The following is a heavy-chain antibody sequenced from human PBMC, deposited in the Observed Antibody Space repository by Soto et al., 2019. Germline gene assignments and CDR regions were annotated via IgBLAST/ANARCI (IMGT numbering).Heavy chain of an antibody. CDR2: IYYSGGT. V-gene: IGHV4-61*01. Sequence: PSETLSLTCTVSGGSVSSGSYYWSWIRQPPGKGLEWIGYIYYSGGTNYNPSLKSRVTISVDTSKNQFSLKLSSVTAADTAVYYCARLGYCISTSCYWWFDPWGQGTLVTVSS. CDR1: GGSVSSGSYY. CDR3: ARLGYCISTSCYWWFDP. D-gene: IGHD2-2*01. J-gene: IGHJ5*02.